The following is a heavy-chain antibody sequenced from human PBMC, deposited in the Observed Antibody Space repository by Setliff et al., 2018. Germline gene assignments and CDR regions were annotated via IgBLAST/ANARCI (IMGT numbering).Heavy chain of an antibody. Sequence: GGSLRLSCAASGFTFTNYWINWVRKAPRKGLEWVANIKQDESEKHYVGSVKCRFTISRDNASNSVYLQMNSLRAEDAAVYYCATSDWYAAFDHWGQGTLVTVSS. D-gene: IGHD6-19*01. V-gene: IGHV3-7*01. CDR2: IKQDESEK. CDR1: GFTFTNYW. CDR3: ATSDWYAAFDH. J-gene: IGHJ4*02.